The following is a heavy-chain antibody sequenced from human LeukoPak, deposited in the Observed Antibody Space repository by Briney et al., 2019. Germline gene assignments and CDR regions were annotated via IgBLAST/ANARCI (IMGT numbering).Heavy chain of an antibody. CDR1: GGSIRYSSYY. CDR2: VYYSGST. J-gene: IGHJ4*02. Sequence: PSETLSLTCTVSGGSIRYSSYYWGWIRQPPGKGLEWIGSVYYSGSTYSNPSPKSRVTISVDTSKNQFSLKLSSVTAADTAVYYCARLNNEFWYWGQGTLVTVSS. V-gene: IGHV4-39*01. D-gene: IGHD3-3*01. CDR3: ARLNNEFWY.